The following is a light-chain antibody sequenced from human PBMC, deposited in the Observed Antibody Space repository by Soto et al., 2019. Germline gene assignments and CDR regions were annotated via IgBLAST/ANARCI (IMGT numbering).Light chain of an antibody. CDR3: QQYGSSPQT. CDR1: QSVSSSY. V-gene: IGKV3-20*01. Sequence: EIVLTQSPGTLSLYPGERAPLACRASQSVSSSYLAWYQQKPGQAPRLLIYGASSRATGIPDRFSGSGSGTDFTLTSSRLEPEDFAVYYCQQYGSSPQTFGQGTKVEIK. J-gene: IGKJ1*01. CDR2: GAS.